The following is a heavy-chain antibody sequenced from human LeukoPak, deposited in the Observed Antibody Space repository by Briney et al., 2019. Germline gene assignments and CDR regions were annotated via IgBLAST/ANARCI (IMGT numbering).Heavy chain of an antibody. CDR2: IYRNDDK. Sequence: SGPTLVSHIQTLTLTCTCSGFSLSTVGVGVGWIRQPPGKALEWLALIYRNDDKCYSPSLKSRLTLTKDTSKNQVVLTMTNMDPVDTATYYCARELGITMVRGVISSSPIFDYWGQGTLVTVSS. CDR3: ARELGITMVRGVISSSPIFDY. J-gene: IGHJ4*02. D-gene: IGHD3-10*01. V-gene: IGHV2-5*01. CDR1: GFSLSTVGVG.